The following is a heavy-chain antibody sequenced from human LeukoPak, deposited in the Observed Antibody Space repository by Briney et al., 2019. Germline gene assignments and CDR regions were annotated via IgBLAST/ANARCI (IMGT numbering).Heavy chain of an antibody. CDR1: GGSISSYY. D-gene: IGHD3-16*02. CDR2: IYYSGST. V-gene: IGHV4-59*01. J-gene: IGHJ4*02. CDR3: ARTYYDYVWGSYRPWYFDY. Sequence: PSETLSLTCTVSGGSISSYYWSWIRQPPGKGLEWIGYIYYSGSTNYNPSLKSRVTISVDTSKNQFSLKLSSVTAADTAVYYCARTYYDYVWGSYRPWYFDYWGQGTLVTVSS.